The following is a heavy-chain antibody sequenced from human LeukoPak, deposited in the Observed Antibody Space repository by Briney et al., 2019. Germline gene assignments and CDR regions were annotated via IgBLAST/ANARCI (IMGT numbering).Heavy chain of an antibody. V-gene: IGHV1-18*01. CDR1: GYTVTSYG. Sequence: ASVKVSCKASGYTVTSYGISWVRQAPGQGLEWMGWISAYNGNTNYAQKLQGRVTMTTDTSTSTAYMELRSLRSDDTAAYYCARNSIYPTSYYYYGMDVWGQGTTVTVSS. D-gene: IGHD4-11*01. CDR2: ISAYNGNT. J-gene: IGHJ6*02. CDR3: ARNSIYPTSYYYYGMDV.